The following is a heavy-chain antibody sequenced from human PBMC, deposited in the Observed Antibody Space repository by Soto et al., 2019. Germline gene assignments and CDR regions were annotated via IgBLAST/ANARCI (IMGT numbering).Heavy chain of an antibody. CDR1: GGSISSYY. CDR2: IYYSGST. Sequence: PSETLSLTCTVSGGSISSYYWSWIRQPPGKGLEWIGYIYYSGSTNYNPSLKSRVTISVDTSKNQFSLKLSSVTAADTAVYYCARDNSGWYDDYYYYYMDVWGKGTTVTVSS. D-gene: IGHD6-19*01. CDR3: ARDNSGWYDDYYYYYMDV. V-gene: IGHV4-59*01. J-gene: IGHJ6*03.